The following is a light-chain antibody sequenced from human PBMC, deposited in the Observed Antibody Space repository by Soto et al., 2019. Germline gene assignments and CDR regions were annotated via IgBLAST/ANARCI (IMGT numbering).Light chain of an antibody. CDR1: SSDVAGYNY. CDR3: SSYTSSGTLVV. CDR2: DVS. V-gene: IGLV2-14*01. Sequence: QSALTQPASVSGSPGQSITISCTGTSSDVAGYNYVSWYQQHPGKAPKLMIYDVSSRPSGVSNRFSGSKSGNTASLTISGLQAEDEADYCCSSYTSSGTLVVFGGGTKLTVL. J-gene: IGLJ2*01.